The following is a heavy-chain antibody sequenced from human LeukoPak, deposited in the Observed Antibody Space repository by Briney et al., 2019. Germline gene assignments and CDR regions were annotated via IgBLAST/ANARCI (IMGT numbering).Heavy chain of an antibody. CDR2: INHSGST. CDR3: ARGGFLEWSRRMDV. D-gene: IGHD3-3*01. J-gene: IGHJ6*02. Sequence: SETLSLTCAVYGGSFSGYYWSWIRQPPGKGLEWIGEINHSGSTKYNLSLKSRVTISVDTSKNKFSMKLSSVTAADTAVYYCARGGFLEWSRRMDVWGQGTTVTVSS. V-gene: IGHV4-34*01. CDR1: GGSFSGYY.